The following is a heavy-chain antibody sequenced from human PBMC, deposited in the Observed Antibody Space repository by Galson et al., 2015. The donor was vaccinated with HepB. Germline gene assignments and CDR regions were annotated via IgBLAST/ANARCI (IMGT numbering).Heavy chain of an antibody. D-gene: IGHD3-22*01. CDR3: ARPIDYYDSSGYGTATARLDY. Sequence: SVKVSCKASGGTFSSYAISWVRQAPGQGLEWMGGIIPIFGTANYAQKFQGRVTITADESTSTAYMELSSLRSEDTAVYYCARPIDYYDSSGYGTATARLDYWGQGTLVTVSS. CDR2: IIPIFGTA. J-gene: IGHJ4*02. CDR1: GGTFSSYA. V-gene: IGHV1-69*13.